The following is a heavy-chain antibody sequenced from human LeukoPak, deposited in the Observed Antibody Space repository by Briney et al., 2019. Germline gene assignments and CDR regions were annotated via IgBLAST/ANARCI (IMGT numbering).Heavy chain of an antibody. CDR3: AKHHCSSISCHGRSSGDFDY. V-gene: IGHV3-30*18. CDR2: TSYDGSNK. Sequence: PGGSLRLSCAASGFTFSSYGMHWVRQAPGKGLEWAAVTSYDGSNKYYADSLKGRFTISRDNSKNTLYLQMNSLRAEDTAVYYCAKHHCSSISCHGRSSGDFDYWGQGTLVTVSS. CDR1: GFTFSSYG. D-gene: IGHD2-2*01. J-gene: IGHJ4*02.